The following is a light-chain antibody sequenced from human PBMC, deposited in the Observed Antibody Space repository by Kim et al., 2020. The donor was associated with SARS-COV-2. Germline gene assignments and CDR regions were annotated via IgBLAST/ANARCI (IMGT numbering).Light chain of an antibody. V-gene: IGLV3-21*04. CDR3: QVWDSSSDPPV. CDR1: NIGSKS. Sequence: APGQTVRITCEGNNIGSKSVHGYQQKPGQAPVLVIYYDSDRPSGIPERFSGSNSGNTATLTISRVEAGDEADYYCQVWDSSSDPPVFGGGTQLTVL. J-gene: IGLJ3*02. CDR2: YDS.